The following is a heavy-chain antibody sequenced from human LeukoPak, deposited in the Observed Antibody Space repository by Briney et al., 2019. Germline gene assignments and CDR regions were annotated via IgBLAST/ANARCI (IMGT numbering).Heavy chain of an antibody. J-gene: IGHJ4*02. D-gene: IGHD3-10*01. CDR3: ARLEYYYGSGSYYPIDY. V-gene: IGHV4-30-4*01. Sequence: SETLSLTCTVSGGSISSGDYYWSWIRQPPGKGLEWIGYIYYSGSTYYNPSLKSRVTISVDTSKNQFSLKLSSVTAADTAVYYCARLEYYYGSGSYYPIDYWGQGTLVTVSS. CDR2: IYYSGST. CDR1: GGSISSGDYY.